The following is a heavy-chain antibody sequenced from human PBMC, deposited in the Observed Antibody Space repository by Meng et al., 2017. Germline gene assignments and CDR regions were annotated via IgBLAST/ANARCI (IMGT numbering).Heavy chain of an antibody. Sequence: QVQLQESGPGLVKPSETLSLTCTVSGGSISSSSYYWGWIRQPPGKGLEWIGSIYYSGSTYYNPSLKSRVTISVDTSKNQFSLKLSSVTAADTAVYYCARQRGYSYGSYYFDYWGQGTLVTVSS. CDR3: ARQRGYSYGSYYFDY. V-gene: IGHV4-39*01. CDR1: GGSISSSSYY. J-gene: IGHJ4*02. CDR2: IYYSGST. D-gene: IGHD5-18*01.